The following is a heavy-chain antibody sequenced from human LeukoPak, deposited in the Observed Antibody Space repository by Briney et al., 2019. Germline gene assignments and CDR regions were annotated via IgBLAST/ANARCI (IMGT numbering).Heavy chain of an antibody. CDR3: AKDPRRYSGYGGHFDY. J-gene: IGHJ4*02. V-gene: IGHV3-30*02. CDR2: IRPDGSNK. D-gene: IGHD5-12*01. CDR1: GFSFSSYG. Sequence: GGSLRLSCAGSGFSFSSYGMHWVRQAPGKGLEWMAFIRPDGSNKYYADSVKGRFTISRDNSKNTLYLQMNSLRAEDTAVYYCAKDPRRYSGYGGHFDYWGQGTLVTVSS.